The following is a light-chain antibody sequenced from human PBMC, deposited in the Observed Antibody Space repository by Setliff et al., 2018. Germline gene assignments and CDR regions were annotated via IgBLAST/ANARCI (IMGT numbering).Light chain of an antibody. J-gene: IGLJ1*01. CDR2: DVS. CDR1: SNDVGAYDL. V-gene: IGLV2-14*03. Sequence: QSALTQPASVSGSPGQSITISCSGTSNDVGAYDLVSRYQQHPGKVPKLIIFDVSNRPSGVSHRFSGSKSGNTASLTISGLQADDEADYYCCAYTASTTYVFVNGTKVTVL. CDR3: CAYTASTTYV.